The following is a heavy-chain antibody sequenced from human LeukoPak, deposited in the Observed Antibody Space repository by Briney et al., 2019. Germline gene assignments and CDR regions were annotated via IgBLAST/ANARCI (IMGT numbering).Heavy chain of an antibody. V-gene: IGHV3-30*02. J-gene: IGHJ4*02. CDR3: AKDGAGTTGWRI. CDR1: GFTFSSYG. CDR2: IWYDGSNK. D-gene: IGHD1-14*01. Sequence: GGSLRLSCAASGFTFSSYGLHWVRQAPGKGLEWVAFIWYDGSNKYYADSVKGRFTISRDNSKNTLHLQMNSLRGEDTAVYYCAKDGAGTTGWRIWGQGTLVTVSS.